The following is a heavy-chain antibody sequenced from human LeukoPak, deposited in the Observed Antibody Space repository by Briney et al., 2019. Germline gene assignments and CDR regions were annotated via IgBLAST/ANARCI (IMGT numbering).Heavy chain of an antibody. Sequence: PSETLSLTCAVYGGSFSGYYWSWIRQPPGKGLEWIGEINHSGSTNYNPSLKSRVTISVDTSKNQFSLKLSSVTAADTAVYYCARHRSITIFGVVRKAYYFDYWGQGTLVTVSS. CDR3: ARHRSITIFGVVRKAYYFDY. CDR2: INHSGST. CDR1: GGSFSGYY. J-gene: IGHJ4*02. V-gene: IGHV4-34*01. D-gene: IGHD3-3*01.